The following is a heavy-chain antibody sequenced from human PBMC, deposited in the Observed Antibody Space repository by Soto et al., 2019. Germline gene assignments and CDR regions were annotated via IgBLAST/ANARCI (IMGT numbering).Heavy chain of an antibody. D-gene: IGHD1-26*01. V-gene: IGHV4-31*03. Sequence: PSETLSLTCTVSGGSISSGGYYWSWIRQHPGKGLEWIGYIYYSGSTYYNPSLRSRVTISVDTSKNRFSLKLSSVTAADTAVYYCARDRPGPEPQNWFDPWGQGTLVTVSS. CDR1: GGSISSGGYY. J-gene: IGHJ5*02. CDR2: IYYSGST. CDR3: ARDRPGPEPQNWFDP.